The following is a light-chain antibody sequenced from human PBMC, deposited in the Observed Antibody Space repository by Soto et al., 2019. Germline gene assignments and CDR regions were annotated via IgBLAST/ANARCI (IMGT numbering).Light chain of an antibody. J-gene: IGLJ1*01. V-gene: IGLV2-11*01. CDR2: DVT. Sequence: QSALTQPRSVSGSPGQSVTSSCTGTSSDVGGYNYVSWYQQHPGKAPKLLIYDVTKRPSGVPDRFSGSKSGNTASLTISGLQADDEADYSCCSFAGLYIYVFGGGTKVTVL. CDR3: CSFAGLYIYV. CDR1: SSDVGGYNY.